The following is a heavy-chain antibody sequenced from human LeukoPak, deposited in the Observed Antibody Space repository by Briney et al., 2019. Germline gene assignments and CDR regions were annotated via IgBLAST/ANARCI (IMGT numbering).Heavy chain of an antibody. J-gene: IGHJ4*02. CDR1: GYTFTSYD. CDR3: ARERVAAAGPLDY. Sequence: ASVKVSCKASGYTFTSYDINWVRQATGQGLEWMGWMNPNSGNTGYAQKFPGRVTMTRNTSISTAYMELSSLRSEDTAVYYCARERVAAAGPLDYWGQGTLVTVSS. D-gene: IGHD6-13*01. V-gene: IGHV1-8*01. CDR2: MNPNSGNT.